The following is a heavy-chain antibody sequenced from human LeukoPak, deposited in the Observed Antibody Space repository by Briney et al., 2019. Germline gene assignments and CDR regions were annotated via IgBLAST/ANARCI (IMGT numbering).Heavy chain of an antibody. CDR2: IKEDGSEK. V-gene: IGHV3-7*05. D-gene: IGHD6-19*01. J-gene: IGHJ4*02. CDR1: GFSFSSYW. CDR3: ARGRVAVAGSGPPDYFDY. Sequence: GGSLRLSCAASGFSFSSYWMSWVRQAPGRGLEWVANIKEDGSEKYYVDSLKGRFTISRDNAKSSLSLQLNSLRAEDTAVYYCARGRVAVAGSGPPDYFDYWGQGTLVTVSS.